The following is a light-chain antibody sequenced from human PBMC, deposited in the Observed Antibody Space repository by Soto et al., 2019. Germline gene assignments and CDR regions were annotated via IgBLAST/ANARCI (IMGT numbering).Light chain of an antibody. CDR1: QDIGKY. CDR3: QQYDHPPYT. Sequence: DIQLTQSPSSLSATVGDRVTITCQARQDIGKYLNWYQQKPGKAPKLLIYDASNRETGVPSRFSGSGSGTDFSLSIDSLQPEDIATYYCQQYDHPPYTFGQGTTLEIK. CDR2: DAS. V-gene: IGKV1-33*01. J-gene: IGKJ2*01.